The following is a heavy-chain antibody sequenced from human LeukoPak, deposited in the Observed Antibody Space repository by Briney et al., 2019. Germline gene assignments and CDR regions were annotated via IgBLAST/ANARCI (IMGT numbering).Heavy chain of an antibody. J-gene: IGHJ3*02. Sequence: PSETLSLTCTVSGGSISSYYWSWIRQPPGRGLEWIGYIYYSGSTNYNPSLKSRVTISVDTSKNQLSLKLSSVTAADTAVYYCARGELVEMDAFDIWGQGTMVTVSS. CDR2: IYYSGST. CDR1: GGSISSYY. V-gene: IGHV4-59*08. D-gene: IGHD5-24*01. CDR3: ARGELVEMDAFDI.